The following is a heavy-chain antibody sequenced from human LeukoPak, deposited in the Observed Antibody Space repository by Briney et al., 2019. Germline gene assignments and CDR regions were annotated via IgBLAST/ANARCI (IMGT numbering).Heavy chain of an antibody. Sequence: SGGSLRLSCTASGFTFGDYAMSWFRQAPGKGLEWVGFIRSKAYGGTTEYAASVKGRFTISRDDSKSIVYLQMNSLKTEDTAVYYCAGVLVVLIREGDAFDIWGQGTMVTVSS. J-gene: IGHJ3*02. CDR3: AGVLVVLIREGDAFDI. D-gene: IGHD3-22*01. CDR2: IRSKAYGGTT. V-gene: IGHV3-49*03. CDR1: GFTFGDYA.